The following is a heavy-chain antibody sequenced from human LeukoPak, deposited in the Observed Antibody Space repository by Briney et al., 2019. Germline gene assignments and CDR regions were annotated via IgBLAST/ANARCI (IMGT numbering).Heavy chain of an antibody. V-gene: IGHV4-39*07. CDR2: IYYSGST. J-gene: IGHJ4*02. Sequence: SETLSLTCTVSGGSISSSSYYWGWIRQPPGKGLEWIGSIYYSGSTYYNPSLKSRVTISVDTSKNQFSLKLSSVTAADTAVYYCARLLKTYDYVWGSYGFDYWGQGTLVTVSS. CDR1: GGSISSSSYY. D-gene: IGHD3-16*01. CDR3: ARLLKTYDYVWGSYGFDY.